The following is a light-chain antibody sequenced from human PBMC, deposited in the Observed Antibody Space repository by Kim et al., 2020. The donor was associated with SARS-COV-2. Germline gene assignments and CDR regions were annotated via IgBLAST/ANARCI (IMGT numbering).Light chain of an antibody. Sequence: EIVMTQSPATLSVSPGERATLSCRASQSVSSNLVWYQQKPGQAPRLLIYGASTRVTGIPARFSGSGSGTEFTLTISSMQSADFAVYYCQKYNNWPRTFGQGTKVDIK. V-gene: IGKV3-15*01. CDR3: QKYNNWPRT. J-gene: IGKJ1*01. CDR1: QSVSSN. CDR2: GAS.